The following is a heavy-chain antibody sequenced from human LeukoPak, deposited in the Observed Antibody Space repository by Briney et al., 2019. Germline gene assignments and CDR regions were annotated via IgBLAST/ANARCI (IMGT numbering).Heavy chain of an antibody. Sequence: PGGSLRLSCAASGFTFSSYAMSWVCQAPGKGLEWVSAISGSGGSTYYADSVKGRFTISRDNSNNTLYLQMNSLRPEDTAVYYCAKANTAMVISYYYRMDVWGQGTTVTVSS. V-gene: IGHV3-23*01. CDR3: AKANTAMVISYYYRMDV. D-gene: IGHD5-18*01. CDR2: ISGSGGST. J-gene: IGHJ6*02. CDR1: GFTFSSYA.